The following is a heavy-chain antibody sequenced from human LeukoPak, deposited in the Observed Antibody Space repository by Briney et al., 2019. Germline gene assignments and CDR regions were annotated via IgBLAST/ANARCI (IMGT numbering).Heavy chain of an antibody. V-gene: IGHV3-48*03. D-gene: IGHD3-22*01. Sequence: PGGSLRLSCAASGFTFSSYEMNWVRQAPGKGLEWVSYISSSGSTIYYADSVKGRFTISRDNAKNSLYLQMNSLRAEDTAVYYCARAGGGYDSRLDGAFDIWGQGTMVTVSS. CDR1: GFTFSSYE. J-gene: IGHJ3*02. CDR2: ISSSGSTI. CDR3: ARAGGGYDSRLDGAFDI.